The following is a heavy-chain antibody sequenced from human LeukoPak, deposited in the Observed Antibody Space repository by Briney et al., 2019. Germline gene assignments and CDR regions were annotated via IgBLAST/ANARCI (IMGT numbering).Heavy chain of an antibody. J-gene: IGHJ4*02. Sequence: PSETLSLTCGVSGYSINRGYYWGWIRQPPGKGLEWIGSIYHSGSTYYNPSLKSRVTISVDTSKNQFSLKLTSVTAADTAVYYCARSASIAVASPGTFDYWGQGTLVTVSS. V-gene: IGHV4-38-2*01. CDR2: IYHSGST. D-gene: IGHD6-19*01. CDR1: GYSINRGYY. CDR3: ARSASIAVASPGTFDY.